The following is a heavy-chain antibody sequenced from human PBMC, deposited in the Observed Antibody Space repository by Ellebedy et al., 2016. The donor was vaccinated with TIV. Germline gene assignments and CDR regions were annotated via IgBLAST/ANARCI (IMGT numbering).Heavy chain of an antibody. CDR1: GFTFSDYY. CDR3: ARDLLN. Sequence: GESLKISXAASGFTFSDYYMSWIRQAPGKGLEWVSYISSSGSTIYYADSVKGRFTVSRDDSRNTLHLQMSSLRAEDAAMYYCARDLLNWGQGTLVTVSS. CDR2: ISSSGSTI. V-gene: IGHV3-11*01. J-gene: IGHJ4*02.